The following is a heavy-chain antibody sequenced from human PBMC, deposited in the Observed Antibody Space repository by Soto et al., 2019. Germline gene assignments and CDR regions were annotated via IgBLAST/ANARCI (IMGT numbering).Heavy chain of an antibody. CDR2: IYSGGTT. Sequence: EVQLVESGGGLVQPGGSLRLSCTASGFTVSSHYMSWVRQAPGKGLEWVSVIYSGGTTYYAKSVTDRFIISRDNSKSTVYLQMNSLRAEDTAVYYCARDRTISDYRSSGALGLWGQGTLVSVSS. D-gene: IGHD6-6*01. J-gene: IGHJ4*02. CDR3: ARDRTISDYRSSGALGL. CDR1: GFTVSSHY. V-gene: IGHV3-66*01.